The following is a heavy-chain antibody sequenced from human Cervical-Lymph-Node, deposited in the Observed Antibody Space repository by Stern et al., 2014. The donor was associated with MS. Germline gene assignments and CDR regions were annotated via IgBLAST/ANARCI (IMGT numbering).Heavy chain of an antibody. D-gene: IGHD2-2*01. CDR2: ISGSSRTI. J-gene: IGHJ4*02. CDR1: GFTFNSYS. Sequence: VQLVESGGGLVQPGGSLRLSCAASGFTFNSYSMNWVRQAPGAGLEWVSYISGSSRTIYYADSVKGRFTISRDNAKNSLYLEMNSLRDDDTAVYYCARGVQYRYYFDYWGQGSLVTVSS. V-gene: IGHV3-48*02. CDR3: ARGVQYRYYFDY.